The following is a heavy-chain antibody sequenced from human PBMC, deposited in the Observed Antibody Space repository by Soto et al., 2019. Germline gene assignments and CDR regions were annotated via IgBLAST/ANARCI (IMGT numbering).Heavy chain of an antibody. J-gene: IGHJ4*02. CDR3: ARVHTYYYYSGSFDY. CDR2: IYPGDSDT. V-gene: IGHV5-51*01. Sequence: GESLKISCKGSGYTFTSHWIGWVRQMPGKGLEWMGIIYPGDSDTRYSPSFQGQVSISADKSISTAYMELSGLRSDDTAVYYCARVHTYYYYSGSFDYWGQGTLVTVSS. D-gene: IGHD2-15*01. CDR1: GYTFTSHW.